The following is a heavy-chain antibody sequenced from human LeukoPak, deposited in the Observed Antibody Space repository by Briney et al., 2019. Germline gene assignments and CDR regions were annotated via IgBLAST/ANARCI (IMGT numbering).Heavy chain of an antibody. CDR2: ISGSGGST. CDR3: ATVLLGAFDI. J-gene: IGHJ3*02. V-gene: IGHV3-23*01. D-gene: IGHD2-21*01. Sequence: PGGSLRLSCAASGFTFSSYAMSWVRQAPGKGLEWVSAISGSGGSTYYADSVKGRFTISRDNAKNSLYLQMNSLRAEDTAVYYCATVLLGAFDIWGQGTMVTVSS. CDR1: GFTFSSYA.